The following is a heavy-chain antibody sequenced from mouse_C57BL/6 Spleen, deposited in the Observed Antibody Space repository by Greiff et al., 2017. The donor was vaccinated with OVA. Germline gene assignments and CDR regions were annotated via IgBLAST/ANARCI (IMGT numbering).Heavy chain of an antibody. Sequence: QVQLQQPGAELVKPGASVKMSCKASGYTFTSYWITWVKQRPGQGLEWIGDIYPGSGSTNYNEKFKSKATLTVDTSSSTAYMQLSSLTSEDSAVYYCARRDYGSSYGGYVDVWGTGTTVTVSS. D-gene: IGHD1-1*01. J-gene: IGHJ1*03. CDR2: IYPGSGST. CDR3: ARRDYGSSYGGYVDV. CDR1: GYTFTSYW. V-gene: IGHV1-55*01.